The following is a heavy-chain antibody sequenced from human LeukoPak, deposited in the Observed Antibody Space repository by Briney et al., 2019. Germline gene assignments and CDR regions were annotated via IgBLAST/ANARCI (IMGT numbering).Heavy chain of an antibody. V-gene: IGHV3-30*03. J-gene: IGHJ4*02. CDR2: ISYDGSNK. D-gene: IGHD1-7*01. CDR3: ITYNWNYAVGKDY. CDR1: GFTVSSNS. Sequence: PGGSLRLSCTVSGFTVSSNSMSWVRQAPGKGLEWVGVISYDGSNKYYADSVKGRFTISRDNSKNTMYLQMNSLRAEDTAVYYCITYNWNYAVGKDYWGQGTLVTVSS.